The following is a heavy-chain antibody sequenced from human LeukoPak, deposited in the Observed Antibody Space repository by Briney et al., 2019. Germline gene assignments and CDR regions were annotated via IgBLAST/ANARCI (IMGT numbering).Heavy chain of an antibody. D-gene: IGHD2-2*01. CDR3: ARRVVVPAAPYYFDY. V-gene: IGHV3-74*01. CDR1: GFTFSTYW. Sequence: PGGSLRLSCRASGFTFSTYWMHWVRQAPGKGLVWVSRINSDGSSTSYADSVKGRFTISRDNAKNTLYLQMNSLRAEDTAVYYCARRVVVPAAPYYFDYWGQGTLVTVSS. CDR2: INSDGSST. J-gene: IGHJ4*02.